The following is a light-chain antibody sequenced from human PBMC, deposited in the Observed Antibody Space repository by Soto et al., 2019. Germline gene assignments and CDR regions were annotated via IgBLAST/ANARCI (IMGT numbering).Light chain of an antibody. J-gene: IGLJ1*01. CDR1: SRDIGYYNF. CDR3: TSYAGSNTYV. CDR2: EVY. V-gene: IGLV2-8*01. Sequence: ALTQPPSASGSPGQSVTISCTGTSRDIGYYNFVSWYQHHPGKAPKLMISEVYKRPSGVPDRFSGSKSGNTASLTVSGLQAEDEADYYCTSYAGSNTYVFGTGTKVTVL.